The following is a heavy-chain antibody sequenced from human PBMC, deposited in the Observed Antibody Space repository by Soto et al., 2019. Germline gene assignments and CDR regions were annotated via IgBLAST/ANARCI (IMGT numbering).Heavy chain of an antibody. Sequence: QLHLQESGPGLLKPSETLSLTCTVSGGSISSSAYYWGWIRQPPGKRLEWIASISYSGSTYYIPSLKSRVTISVDTSKNQFSLKLRSMTAADTAVYYCARQVEVTYFDYWGQGPLVTVSS. J-gene: IGHJ4*02. V-gene: IGHV4-39*01. CDR1: GGSISSSAYY. CDR2: ISYSGST. D-gene: IGHD1-1*01. CDR3: ARQVEVTYFDY.